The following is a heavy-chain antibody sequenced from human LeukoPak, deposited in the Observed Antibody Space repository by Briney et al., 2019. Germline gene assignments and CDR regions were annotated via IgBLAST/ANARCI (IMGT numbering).Heavy chain of an antibody. CDR3: ARGARMGAFDI. CDR2: IYTSGST. CDR1: GGSRSCYY. J-gene: IGHJ3*02. Sequence: SATLSLNFTGSGGSRSCYYWSCIRQPAGKGLEWIGRIYTSGSTNYNPSLKSRVTMSVDTSKNQFSLKLSSVTAADTAVYYCARGARMGAFDIWGQGTMVTVSS. V-gene: IGHV4-4*07. D-gene: IGHD2-8*01.